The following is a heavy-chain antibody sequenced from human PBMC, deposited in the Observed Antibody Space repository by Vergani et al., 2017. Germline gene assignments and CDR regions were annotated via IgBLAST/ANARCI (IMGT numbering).Heavy chain of an antibody. Sequence: QLHLQESGPGLVKPSATLSLTCSVSGASIRSSNYYWGWIRQPPGKGLEWIASIYYSGSTYYNPSLKSRVTISVDTSKNQFSLKLSSVTAADPAVYFCARHSTVEWLVKLGGIDPWGQGILVTVSS. J-gene: IGHJ5*02. CDR1: GASIRSSNYY. D-gene: IGHD6-19*01. CDR3: ARHSTVEWLVKLGGIDP. CDR2: IYYSGST. V-gene: IGHV4-39*01.